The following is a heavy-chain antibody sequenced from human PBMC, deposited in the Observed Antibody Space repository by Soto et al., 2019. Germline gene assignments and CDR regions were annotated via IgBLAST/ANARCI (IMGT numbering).Heavy chain of an antibody. CDR2: INHSGST. D-gene: IGHD6-13*01. CDR3: ARGQNPAAARSY. Sequence: TLSLTCAVYGGSFSGYYWSWIRQPPGKGLEWIGEINHSGSTNYNPSLKSRVTISVDTSKNQFSLKLSSVTAADTAVYYCARGQNPAAARSYWGQGTLVTVSS. V-gene: IGHV4-34*01. J-gene: IGHJ4*02. CDR1: GGSFSGYY.